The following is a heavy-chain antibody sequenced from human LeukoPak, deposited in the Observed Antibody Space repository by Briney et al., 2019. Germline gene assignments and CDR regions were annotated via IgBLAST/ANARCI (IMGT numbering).Heavy chain of an antibody. V-gene: IGHV3-48*03. CDR3: ELDSYDGSPSHIWFDP. J-gene: IGHJ5*02. D-gene: IGHD3-22*01. Sequence: PGGSLRLSCVGSGFTFSTYNMNWFRQAPGKGLEWVSYINKAGDSIYYAHSVKGRFTISRDNAKNSLYLQMSSLRVEDTAVYYCELDSYDGSPSHIWFDPWGQGTLVTVSS. CDR2: INKAGDSI. CDR1: GFTFSTYN.